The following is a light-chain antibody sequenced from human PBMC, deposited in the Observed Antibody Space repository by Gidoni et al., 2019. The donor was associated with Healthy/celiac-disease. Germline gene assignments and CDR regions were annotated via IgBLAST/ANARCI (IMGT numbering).Light chain of an antibody. CDR2: KAS. V-gene: IGKV1-5*03. Sequence: DIQMTQSPSTLSASVGDRVTITCRASQSISSWLAWYQQKPGKAPKLLIYKASSLESGVPSRFSGSGSGTEFTLTISSLQPDYFATYYCQQYNSYWTFGQWTKVEIK. J-gene: IGKJ1*01. CDR1: QSISSW. CDR3: QQYNSYWT.